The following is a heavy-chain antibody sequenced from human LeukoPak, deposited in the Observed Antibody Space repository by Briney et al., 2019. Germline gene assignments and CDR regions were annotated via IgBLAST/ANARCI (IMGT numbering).Heavy chain of an antibody. Sequence: PVASPSLSCVSFGFSFSDYYMSWIRPAPGKGLGRVSYINSSGSTIYYASSAKGRFTISRDNANNSLYLQMNNLRAEDTAVYYCARDRGSSWYGQRFWGQGTLVTVSS. CDR2: INSSGSTI. V-gene: IGHV3-11*04. D-gene: IGHD6-13*01. CDR1: GFSFSDYY. J-gene: IGHJ4*02. CDR3: ARDRGSSWYGQRF.